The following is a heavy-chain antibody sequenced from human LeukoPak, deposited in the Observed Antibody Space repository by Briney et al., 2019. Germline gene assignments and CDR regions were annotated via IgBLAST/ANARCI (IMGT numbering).Heavy chain of an antibody. J-gene: IGHJ4*02. Sequence: SGRSLRLSCAASGFTFSRNAMHWVRQAPGKGLEWVAVISYDGGITYYADSVKGRFTISRDNSKNTLFLQLNSLRAEDTAVYYCARDSTYYYDSGSSGPHYFDYCGQGTLVTVSS. CDR3: ARDSTYYYDSGSSGPHYFDY. CDR2: ISYDGGIT. CDR1: GFTFSRNA. D-gene: IGHD3-10*01. V-gene: IGHV3-30*01.